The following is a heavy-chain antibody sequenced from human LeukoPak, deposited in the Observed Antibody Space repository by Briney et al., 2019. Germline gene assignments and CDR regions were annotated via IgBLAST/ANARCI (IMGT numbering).Heavy chain of an antibody. Sequence: PSETLSLTCAVYGGSFSDYNWSWIRQPPGKGLEWIGYIYYSGSTNYNPSLKSRVTISVDTSKNQFSLKLSSVTAADTAVYYCARLYCSGGSCSFDYWGQGTLVTVSS. CDR2: IYYSGST. V-gene: IGHV4-59*01. CDR3: ARLYCSGGSCSFDY. J-gene: IGHJ4*02. CDR1: GGSFSDYN. D-gene: IGHD2-15*01.